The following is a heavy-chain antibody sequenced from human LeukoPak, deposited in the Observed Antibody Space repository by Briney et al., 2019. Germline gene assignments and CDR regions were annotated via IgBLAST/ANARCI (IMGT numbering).Heavy chain of an antibody. J-gene: IGHJ6*02. D-gene: IGHD2-2*01. CDR2: ISGSGGST. CDR3: AKDEETLVPAASANLYSGMDV. Sequence: GGSLRLSCAASGFTFSSYAMSWVRQAPGKGLEWVSAISGSGGSTYYADSVKGRFTISRDNSKNTLYLQMNSLRAEDTAVYYCAKDEETLVPAASANLYSGMDVWGQGTTVTVSS. CDR1: GFTFSSYA. V-gene: IGHV3-23*01.